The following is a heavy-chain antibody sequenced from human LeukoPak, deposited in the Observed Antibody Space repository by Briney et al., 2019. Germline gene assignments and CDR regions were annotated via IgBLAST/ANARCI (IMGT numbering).Heavy chain of an antibody. V-gene: IGHV3-23*01. Sequence: PGGSLRLSCVASGFDFRNYAMSWVRQPPGKGLEWVSAISTHGYDTYYADSVKGRFTFSRDNYRNIMYLQMDNLRAEDTAVYFCAKDNHLSGQRLTHCGQGTLVTVSS. CDR2: ISTHGYDT. CDR3: AKDNHLSGQRLTH. D-gene: IGHD6-25*01. J-gene: IGHJ4*02. CDR1: GFDFRNYA.